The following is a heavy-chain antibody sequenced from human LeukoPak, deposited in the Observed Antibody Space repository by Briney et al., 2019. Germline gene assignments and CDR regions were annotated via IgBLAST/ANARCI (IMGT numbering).Heavy chain of an antibody. D-gene: IGHD6-19*01. Sequence: GGSLRLSCAASGFTVSTNYMNWVRQAPGKGLEWVSVIYGGGSAYYAASVKGRFTISRDSSKNTLYLQMNSLRAEDTAVYYCERDPLGSGWYFDYWGQGALVTVSS. CDR3: ERDPLGSGWYFDY. CDR2: IYGGGSA. V-gene: IGHV3-66*01. CDR1: GFTVSTNY. J-gene: IGHJ4*02.